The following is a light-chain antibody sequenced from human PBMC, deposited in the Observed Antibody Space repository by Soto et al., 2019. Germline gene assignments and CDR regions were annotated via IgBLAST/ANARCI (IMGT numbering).Light chain of an antibody. CDR1: SSDVADYNY. J-gene: IGLJ1*01. V-gene: IGLV2-14*01. CDR3: SSYTSSGTPYV. Sequence: ALTQPASVSGSPGQSITISCTGTSSDVADYNYVSWYQHYPGKAPKLMIYEVSNRPSGVSNRFSGSKSGNTASLTISGLQPEDEADYYCSSYTSSGTPYVFGTGTKVTVL. CDR2: EVS.